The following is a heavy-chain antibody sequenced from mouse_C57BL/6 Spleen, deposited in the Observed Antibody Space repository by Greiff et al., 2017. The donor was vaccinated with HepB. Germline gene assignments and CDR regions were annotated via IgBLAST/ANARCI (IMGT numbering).Heavy chain of an antibody. CDR2: IYPSDSET. D-gene: IGHD1-1*01. CDR1: GYTFTSYW. Sequence: QVQLKQPGAELVRPGSSVKLSCKASGYTFTSYWMDWVKQRPGQGLEWIGNIYPSDSETHYNQKFKDKATLTVDKSSSTAYMQLSSLTSEDSAVYYCAREETTVVAYYFDYWGQGTTLTVSS. CDR3: AREETTVVAYYFDY. J-gene: IGHJ2*01. V-gene: IGHV1-61*01.